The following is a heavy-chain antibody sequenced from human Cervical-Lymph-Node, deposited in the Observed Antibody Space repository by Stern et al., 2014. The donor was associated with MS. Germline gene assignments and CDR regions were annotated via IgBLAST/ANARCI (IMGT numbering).Heavy chain of an antibody. CDR2: ISPKTGSA. CDR1: GYTFTAYF. CDR3: ARDRGSYSDY. D-gene: IGHD1-26*01. Sequence: VQLVESGAEVERPGASVKVSCKASGYTFTAYFLHWVRQAPGHGLAWMGWISPKTGSATYAQRFQDRVTMTRDTSINTGYMEVSSLRSDDTAVYYCARDRGSYSDYWGQGTLVAVSS. J-gene: IGHJ4*02. V-gene: IGHV1-2*02.